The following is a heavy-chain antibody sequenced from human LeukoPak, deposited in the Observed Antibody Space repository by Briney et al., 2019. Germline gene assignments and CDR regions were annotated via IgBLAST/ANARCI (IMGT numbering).Heavy chain of an antibody. Sequence: VASVKVSCKASGYTFTGYYMHWVRQAPGQGLEWMGWINPNSGGTNYAQKFQGRVTMTRDTSISTAYMELSRLRSDDTAVYYCATAGDIVVVPAAEGAFDIWGQGTMVTVSS. D-gene: IGHD2-2*01. CDR3: ATAGDIVVVPAAEGAFDI. J-gene: IGHJ3*02. V-gene: IGHV1-2*02. CDR1: GYTFTGYY. CDR2: INPNSGGT.